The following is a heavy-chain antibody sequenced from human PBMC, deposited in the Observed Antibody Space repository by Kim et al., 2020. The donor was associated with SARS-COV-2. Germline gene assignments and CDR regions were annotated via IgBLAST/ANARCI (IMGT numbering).Heavy chain of an antibody. V-gene: IGHV5-51*01. J-gene: IGHJ3*02. CDR2: ET. Sequence: ETRYSPSFQGQGTISAGKSTSTAYLQWSSLKASDTAMYYCARSGVGAFDIWGQGTKVTVSS. D-gene: IGHD3-10*01. CDR3: ARSGVGAFDI.